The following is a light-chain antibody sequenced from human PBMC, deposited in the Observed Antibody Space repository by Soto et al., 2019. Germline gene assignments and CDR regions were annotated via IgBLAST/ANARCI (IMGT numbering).Light chain of an antibody. CDR3: ATWDDSLSGVV. CDR1: GSNIGSNY. Sequence: QSVLTQPPSASGTPGQRVTISCSGAGSNIGSNYVYWYQQLPETAPKLLVSRNNQRPSGVPDRFSGFKSGTSSSLAISGLRSEDEADYYCATWDDSLSGVVIGGGTQLTVL. V-gene: IGLV1-47*01. J-gene: IGLJ2*01. CDR2: RNN.